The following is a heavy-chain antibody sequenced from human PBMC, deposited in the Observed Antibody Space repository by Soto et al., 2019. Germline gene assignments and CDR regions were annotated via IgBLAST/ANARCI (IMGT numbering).Heavy chain of an antibody. V-gene: IGHV4-31*03. Sequence: SKTLSLTCTVSGGSISSGGHYWSWIRQHPGKGLEWIGYIYYSGSTYYNPSLKSRVTISVDTSKNQFSLKLSSVTAADTAVYYCAREGFAPGVLFFGELPPPGYNYYPLAAWGQAT. CDR1: GGSISSGGHY. CDR3: AREGFAPGVLFFGELPPPGYNYYPLAA. J-gene: IGHJ6*02. D-gene: IGHD3-10*01. CDR2: IYYSGST.